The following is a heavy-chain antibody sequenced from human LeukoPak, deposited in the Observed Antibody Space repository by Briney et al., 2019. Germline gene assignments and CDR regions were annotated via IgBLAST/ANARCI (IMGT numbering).Heavy chain of an antibody. V-gene: IGHV3-74*01. Sequence: GGSLRLSCAASEFTFSSYWMHWVRQAPGKGLVWVSRINSDGSSTSYADSVKGRFTISRDNAKNTLYLQMNSLRAEDTAVYYCATLKKVAFGMNYWGQGTLVTVSS. D-gene: IGHD3-10*01. J-gene: IGHJ4*02. CDR3: ATLKKVAFGMNY. CDR2: INSDGSST. CDR1: EFTFSSYW.